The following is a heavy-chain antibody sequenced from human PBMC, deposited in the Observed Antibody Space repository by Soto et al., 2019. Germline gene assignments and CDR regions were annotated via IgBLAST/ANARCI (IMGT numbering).Heavy chain of an antibody. J-gene: IGHJ6*02. CDR3: AKDRWSTYYFYAMAV. Sequence: LRLSCAASGFTFSSYAMSWVRQAPGKGLEWVSVIRGSGDTTYYADSVKGRFTISRDNSKNTLYLQVNSLRGEDTAVYYCAKDRWSTYYFYAMAVWGRGTRVTVSS. CDR2: IRGSGDTT. D-gene: IGHD1-26*01. V-gene: IGHV3-23*01. CDR1: GFTFSSYA.